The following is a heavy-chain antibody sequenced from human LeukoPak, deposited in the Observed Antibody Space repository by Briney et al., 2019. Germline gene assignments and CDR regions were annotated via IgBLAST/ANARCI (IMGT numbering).Heavy chain of an antibody. CDR3: ARDLDIAAAGTVFDY. CDR1: GFTFISYS. J-gene: IGHJ4*02. CDR2: ISSTSSYV. D-gene: IGHD6-13*01. V-gene: IGHV3-21*01. Sequence: GGSLRLSCAASGFTFISYSMNWVRQAPGKGLEWVSSISSTSSYVYYADSVKGRFTISRDNAKNSLYLQMNSLRAEDTAVYYCARDLDIAAAGTVFDYWGQGTLVTVSS.